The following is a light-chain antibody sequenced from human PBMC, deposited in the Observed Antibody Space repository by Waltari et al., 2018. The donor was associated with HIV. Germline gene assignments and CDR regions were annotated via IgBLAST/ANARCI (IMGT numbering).Light chain of an antibody. CDR3: QQTYIIPLT. J-gene: IGKJ3*01. V-gene: IGKV1-39*01. CDR2: GAS. CDR1: QNILRS. Sequence: DIQMTQSPSSLSAFIGDRITITCRASQNILRSLNWFQQKPGKAPQLLIYGASSLESGVSSRFSGASSGTDFTLTINNLQPDDYATYYCQQTYIIPLTFGPGTKVDVK.